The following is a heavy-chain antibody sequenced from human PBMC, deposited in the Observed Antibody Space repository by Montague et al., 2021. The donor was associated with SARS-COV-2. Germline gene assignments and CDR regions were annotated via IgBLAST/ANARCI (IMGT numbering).Heavy chain of an antibody. Sequence: SETLSLTCTVSGGSISSYYWGWIRQPPGKGLEWIGSIYYSGSTYYNPSLKSRVTISVDTSKNQFSLKLSSVTAADTAVYYCARFPTSYYYDSKAAPATPDAFDIWGQGKMVTVSS. CDR2: IYYSGST. CDR3: ARFPTSYYYDSKAAPATPDAFDI. V-gene: IGHV4-39*01. CDR1: GGSISSYY. D-gene: IGHD3-22*01. J-gene: IGHJ3*02.